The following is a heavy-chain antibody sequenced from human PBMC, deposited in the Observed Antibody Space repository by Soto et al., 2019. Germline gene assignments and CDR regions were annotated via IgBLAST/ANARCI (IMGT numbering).Heavy chain of an antibody. CDR2: ITPFNDNT. CDR3: ARTDKGDFVPPLAN. CDR1: GYTFTTYG. V-gene: IGHV1-18*01. Sequence: QIHLVQSGGEVKKPGASVKVSCQTSGYTFTTYGISWVRQAPGQGLEWMGWITPFNDNTNYAQNLQGRVTMTTDTSTNTAYLELRSLTSDDTAVYYCARTDKGDFVPPLANWGQGTLVTVSS. D-gene: IGHD2-21*02. J-gene: IGHJ4*02.